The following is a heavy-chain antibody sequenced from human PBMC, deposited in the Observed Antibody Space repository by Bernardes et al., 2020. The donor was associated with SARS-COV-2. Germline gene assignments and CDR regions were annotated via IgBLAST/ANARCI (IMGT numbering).Heavy chain of an antibody. Sequence: SETLSLTCTVSGGSISSYYWTWIRQPPGKGLEWIGYVYYSGSTHYNPSLKSRLTLSVDTSKNQFSLKLSSVTAADAAVYYCAGYCSGGSCPDVWGQGTMVTVSS. V-gene: IGHV4-59*08. J-gene: IGHJ3*01. CDR1: GGSISSYY. CDR3: AGYCSGGSCPDV. CDR2: VYYSGST. D-gene: IGHD2-15*01.